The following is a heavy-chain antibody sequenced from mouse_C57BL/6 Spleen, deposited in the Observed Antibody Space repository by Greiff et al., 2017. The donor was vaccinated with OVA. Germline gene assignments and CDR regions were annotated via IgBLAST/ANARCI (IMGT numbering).Heavy chain of an antibody. J-gene: IGHJ3*01. Sequence: VKLQESGPGLVAPSQSLSITCTVSGFSLTSYGVDWVRQSPGKGLEWLGVIWGVGSTNYNSALKSRLSISKDNSKSQVFLKMNSLQTDDTAMYYCASLTGTGFAYWGQGTLVTVSA. V-gene: IGHV2-6*01. CDR3: ASLTGTGFAY. CDR1: GFSLTSYG. D-gene: IGHD4-1*01. CDR2: IWGVGST.